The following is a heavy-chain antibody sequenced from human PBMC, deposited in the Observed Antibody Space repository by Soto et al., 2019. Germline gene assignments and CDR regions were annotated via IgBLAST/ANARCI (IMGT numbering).Heavy chain of an antibody. CDR3: ARGPGDFDI. Sequence: ASVKVSCKASGYTFTGYYMHWVRQAHGQXLXWXGXIXPXXXGXXXXQKFQGRVTMTRDTSISTAYMELSRLRSDDTAVYYCARGPGDFDIWGQGTMVTVSS. J-gene: IGHJ3*02. D-gene: IGHD7-27*01. V-gene: IGHV1-2*02. CDR1: GYTFTGYY. CDR2: IXPXXXGX.